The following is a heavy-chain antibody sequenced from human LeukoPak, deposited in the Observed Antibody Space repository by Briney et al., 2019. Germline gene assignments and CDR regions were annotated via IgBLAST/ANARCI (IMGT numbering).Heavy chain of an antibody. V-gene: IGHV1-46*03. CDR3: ARDLVGAQSRDY. CDR1: GYTFTSYY. CDR2: INPSGGST. Sequence: GASVKVSCKASGYTFTSYYMHWVRQAPGQGLEWMGIINPSGGSTSYAQKFQGRVTMTRDTSTSTVYMELSSLRSEDTAVCYCARDLVGAQSRDYWGQGTLVTVSS. J-gene: IGHJ4*02. D-gene: IGHD1-26*01.